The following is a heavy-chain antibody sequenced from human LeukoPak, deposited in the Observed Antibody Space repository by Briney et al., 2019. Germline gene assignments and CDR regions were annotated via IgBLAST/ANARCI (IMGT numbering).Heavy chain of an antibody. J-gene: IGHJ6*03. Sequence: SETLSLTCTVSGGSISGTSYYWSWIRQPPGKGLEWIGYIYYSGSTNYNPSLKSRVTISVDKSKNQFSLKLSSVTAADTAVYYCARAHYYGSTSLYYYYMDVWGKGTTVTVSS. V-gene: IGHV4-61*05. D-gene: IGHD3-10*01. CDR2: IYYSGST. CDR3: ARAHYYGSTSLYYYYMDV. CDR1: GGSISGTSYY.